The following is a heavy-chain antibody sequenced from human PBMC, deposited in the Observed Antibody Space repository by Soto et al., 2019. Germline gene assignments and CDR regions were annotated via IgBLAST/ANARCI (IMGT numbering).Heavy chain of an antibody. Sequence: ASVKVSCKASGYSFTDYYMYWVRQAPGQGLEWMGWINPVHGGTKYAQKFQGRVTMTTDTSISTASMELTRLTSDDTAIYYCARGDSTDCSNGVCSFFYNHDMDVWGQGTTVTVSS. J-gene: IGHJ6*02. V-gene: IGHV1-2*02. CDR3: ARGDSTDCSNGVCSFFYNHDMDV. CDR1: GYSFTDYY. CDR2: INPVHGGT. D-gene: IGHD2-8*01.